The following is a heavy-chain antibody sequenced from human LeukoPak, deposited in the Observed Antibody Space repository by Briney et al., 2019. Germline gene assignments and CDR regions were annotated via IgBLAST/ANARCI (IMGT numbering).Heavy chain of an antibody. V-gene: IGHV3-23*01. CDR2: ISGSSSST. CDR1: GFTFNNYA. CDR3: AQAEKRDSGHRSQH. D-gene: IGHD1-26*01. Sequence: GGSLRLSCAASGFTFNNYAMSWVRQAPGKGLEWVSGISGSSSSTYYADSVKGRFTISRDNSRNTLYLQMSSLRADDTAVYYCAQAEKRDSGHRSQHWGKGILVTVSS. J-gene: IGHJ1*01.